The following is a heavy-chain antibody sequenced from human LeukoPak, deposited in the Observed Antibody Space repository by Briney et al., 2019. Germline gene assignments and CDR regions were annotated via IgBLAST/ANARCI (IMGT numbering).Heavy chain of an antibody. CDR2: IYENGGTT. Sequence: GGSLRLSCVGSGFTFRSHAMSWVRQAPEKGLEFVSGIYENGGTTYYADSVKGRFTISRDNAKNSLYLQMNSLRDEDTAVYYCARGPSGSYIDAFDIWGQGTLVTVSS. D-gene: IGHD1-26*01. J-gene: IGHJ3*02. CDR3: ARGPSGSYIDAFDI. V-gene: IGHV3-23*01. CDR1: GFTFRSHA.